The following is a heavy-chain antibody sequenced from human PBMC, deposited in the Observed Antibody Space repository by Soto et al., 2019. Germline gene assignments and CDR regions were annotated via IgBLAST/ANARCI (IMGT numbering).Heavy chain of an antibody. J-gene: IGHJ6*02. V-gene: IGHV3-30-3*01. Sequence: GGSLRLSCAASGFTFSSYAMSWVRQAPGKGLEWVAVTSNDGSNTYYADSVKGRITISRDNSKNTLYLQMNSLRTEDTAVYYCARGNMDVWGQGTTVTVSS. CDR3: ARGNMDV. CDR2: TSNDGSNT. D-gene: IGHD1-1*01. CDR1: GFTFSSYA.